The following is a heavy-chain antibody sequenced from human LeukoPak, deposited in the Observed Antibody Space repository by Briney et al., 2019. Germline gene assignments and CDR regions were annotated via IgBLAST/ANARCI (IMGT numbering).Heavy chain of an antibody. D-gene: IGHD3-3*01. Sequence: EASVKVSCKASGYTVTSYYMHWVRQAPGQGLEWMAILNPSGGSSNYAQKFQGRATLTRATSTGTVYMELSSLRSEDTAVYYCARVLDRRLMWVSDDLYGMDVWGQGTTVTVSS. CDR3: ARVLDRRLMWVSDDLYGMDV. J-gene: IGHJ6*02. CDR1: GYTVTSYY. CDR2: LNPSGGSS. V-gene: IGHV1-46*01.